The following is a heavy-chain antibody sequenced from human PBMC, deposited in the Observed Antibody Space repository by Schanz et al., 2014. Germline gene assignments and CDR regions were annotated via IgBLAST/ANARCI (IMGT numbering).Heavy chain of an antibody. V-gene: IGHV3-9*01. J-gene: IGHJ4*02. D-gene: IGHD3-3*01. CDR3: AKDINPYTDFLRHDLPDS. Sequence: DVQLVESGGGLVQPGKSLRLSCAASGFTFDEFAMHWVRQSPGKGLEWVSGISWNSASIGYADSVKGRFTISRDNAKNSLYLQMNSLTVDDTALYYCAKDINPYTDFLRHDLPDSWGQGTRVTVSS. CDR2: ISWNSASI. CDR1: GFTFDEFA.